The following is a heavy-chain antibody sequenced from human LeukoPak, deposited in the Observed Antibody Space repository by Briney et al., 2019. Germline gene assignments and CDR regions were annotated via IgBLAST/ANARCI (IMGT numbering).Heavy chain of an antibody. CDR1: GYTFTGYY. CDR2: INPNSGNT. CDR3: ASRDFWSAYYAFDI. D-gene: IGHD3-3*01. V-gene: IGHV1-8*02. J-gene: IGHJ3*02. Sequence: ASVKVSCKASGYTFTGYYMHWVRQAPGQGLEWMGWINPNSGNTGYAQKFQGRVTMTRNTSISTAYMELSSLRSEDTAVYYCASRDFWSAYYAFDIWGQGTMVTVSS.